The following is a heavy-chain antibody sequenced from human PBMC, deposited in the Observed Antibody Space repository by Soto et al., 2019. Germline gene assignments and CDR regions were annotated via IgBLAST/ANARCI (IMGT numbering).Heavy chain of an antibody. CDR3: VRGTNDWPGMDV. V-gene: IGHV3-74*01. CDR2: LNQDGSDT. Sequence: DVQLVESGGGSVQPGGSLRLSCAVSGFTFSHYWMHWVRQAPGKGLACVSRLNQDGSDTNYADSVKGRFTVSRDNAKNTLYLQMNNLRVEDTGLYFCVRGTNDWPGMDVWGQWTTVTVS. CDR1: GFTFSHYW. J-gene: IGHJ6*02. D-gene: IGHD3-9*01.